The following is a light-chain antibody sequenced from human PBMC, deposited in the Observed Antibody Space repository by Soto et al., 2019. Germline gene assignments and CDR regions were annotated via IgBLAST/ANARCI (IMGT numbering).Light chain of an antibody. J-gene: IGKJ5*01. CDR2: GAS. Sequence: EIVLTQSPGTLSLSPGERATLSCRASQSLSRNYLAWYQQKPGQAPRPLISGASNRATGIPDRFSGGGSGTDFTLTISRLEPEDFAVYYCQQYGSSPITFGQGTRLEIK. V-gene: IGKV3-20*01. CDR1: QSLSRNY. CDR3: QQYGSSPIT.